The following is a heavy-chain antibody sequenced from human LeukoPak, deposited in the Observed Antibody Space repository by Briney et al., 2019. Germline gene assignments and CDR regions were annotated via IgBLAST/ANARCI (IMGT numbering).Heavy chain of an antibody. D-gene: IGHD5-18*01. CDR3: ARDGSGYSYGYYNWFDP. J-gene: IGHJ5*02. Sequence: SVKVSCKASGGTFSCYAISWVRQAPGQGLEWMGGIIPIFGTANYAQKFQGRVTITTDESTSTAYMELSSLRSEDTAVYYCARDGSGYSYGYYNWFDPWGQGTLVTVSS. CDR1: GGTFSCYA. CDR2: IIPIFGTA. V-gene: IGHV1-69*05.